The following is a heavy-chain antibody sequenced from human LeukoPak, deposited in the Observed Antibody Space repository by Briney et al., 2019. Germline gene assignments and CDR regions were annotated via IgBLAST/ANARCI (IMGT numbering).Heavy chain of an antibody. D-gene: IGHD2-2*01. CDR2: IIPIFGTA. V-gene: IGHV1-69*13. CDR1: GGTFSSYA. J-gene: IGHJ3*02. Sequence: SVKVSCKASGGTFSSYAISWVRQAPGQGLEWMGGIIPIFGTANYAQKFQGRVTITAHESTSTAYMELSSLRSEDTAVYYCARYCSSTSCYHPDAFDIWGQGTMVTVSS. CDR3: ARYCSSTSCYHPDAFDI.